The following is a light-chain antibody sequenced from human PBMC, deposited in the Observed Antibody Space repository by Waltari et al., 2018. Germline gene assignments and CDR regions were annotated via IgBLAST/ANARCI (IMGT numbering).Light chain of an antibody. J-gene: IGLJ1*01. CDR1: FSDVGCYHY. V-gene: IGLV2-14*01. CDR2: EVT. Sequence: QSALTQPASVSGSPGQSITISCTGTFSDVGCYHYVSWYQHHPGKAPKLIVYEVTDRPSGVSNRFSGSKSGDTASLTISGLQAEDEADYYCSSCSYTPTTTVVFGTGTRVTVL. CDR3: SSCSYTPTTTVV.